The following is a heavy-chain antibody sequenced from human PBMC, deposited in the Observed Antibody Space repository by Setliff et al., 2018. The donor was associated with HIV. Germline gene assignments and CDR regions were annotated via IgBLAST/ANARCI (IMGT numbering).Heavy chain of an antibody. V-gene: IGHV3-21*05. CDR1: GFTFSNKN. CDR2: IRNSDSHI. J-gene: IGHJ4*02. Sequence: PGGSLRLSCAGSGFTFSNKNMNWVRQAPGKGLEWISYIRNSDSHIYYADSVKGRFIIARDNAKNSLYLQMNSLGGEDTAVYYCTTFTDWYHGIFDYWGQGTLVTVSS. D-gene: IGHD3-9*01. CDR3: TTFTDWYHGIFDY.